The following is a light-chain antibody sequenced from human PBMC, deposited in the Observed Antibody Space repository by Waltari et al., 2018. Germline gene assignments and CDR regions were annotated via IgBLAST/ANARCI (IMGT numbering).Light chain of an antibody. Sequence: DIVMTQSPDSMAVSLGERATIHCKSSPSVLYSSNNKNYLAWYQQKPGQPPKLLIYWASTRESGVPDRFSGSGSGTDFTLTISSLQAEDVAVYYCQQYYSTLPYTFGQGTKLEIK. J-gene: IGKJ2*01. V-gene: IGKV4-1*01. CDR1: PSVLYSSNNKNY. CDR2: WAS. CDR3: QQYYSTLPYT.